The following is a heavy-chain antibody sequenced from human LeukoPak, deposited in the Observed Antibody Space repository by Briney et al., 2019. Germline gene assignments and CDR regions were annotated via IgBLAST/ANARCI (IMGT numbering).Heavy chain of an antibody. CDR3: ARASGYYYEFDY. Sequence: GGSLRLSCAASGFTVSSNYMSWVRQAPRKGLEWVSVIYSGGSTYYADSVKGRFTISRDNSKNTLYLQMNSLRAEDTAVYYCARASGYYYEFDYWGQGTLVTVSS. CDR1: GFTVSSNY. V-gene: IGHV3-53*01. J-gene: IGHJ4*02. CDR2: IYSGGST. D-gene: IGHD3-22*01.